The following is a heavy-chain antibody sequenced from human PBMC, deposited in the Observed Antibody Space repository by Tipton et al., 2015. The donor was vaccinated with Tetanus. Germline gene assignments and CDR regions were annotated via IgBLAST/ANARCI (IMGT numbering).Heavy chain of an antibody. Sequence: TLSLTCAVYGGSFSGYYWSWIRQPPGKGLEWIGYIYYSGSTNYNPSLKSRVTISVDTSKNQFSLKLSSVTAADTAVYYCARERITMVRGVIRRAFDIWGQGTMVTVSS. D-gene: IGHD3-10*01. J-gene: IGHJ3*02. V-gene: IGHV4-59*01. CDR3: ARERITMVRGVIRRAFDI. CDR2: IYYSGST. CDR1: GGSFSGYY.